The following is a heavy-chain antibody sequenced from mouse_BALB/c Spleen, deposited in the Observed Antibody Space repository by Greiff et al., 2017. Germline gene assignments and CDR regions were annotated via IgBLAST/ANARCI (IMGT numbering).Heavy chain of an antibody. CDR1: GYSFTGYY. Sequence: LVKPGASVKISCKASGYSFTGYYMHWVKQSHGKSLEWIGYISCYNGATSYNQKFKGKATFTVDTSSSTAYMQFNNLTSEDSAVYYCARSYGNYLDYWGQGTTLTVSS. CDR2: ISCYNGAT. J-gene: IGHJ2*01. V-gene: IGHV1S34*01. D-gene: IGHD2-1*01. CDR3: ARSYGNYLDY.